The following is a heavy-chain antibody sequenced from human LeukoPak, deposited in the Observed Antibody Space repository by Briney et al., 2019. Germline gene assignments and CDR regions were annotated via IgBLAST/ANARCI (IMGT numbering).Heavy chain of an antibody. V-gene: IGHV3-23*01. Sequence: PGGSLRLSCEASGFSFPYGMSWVRQAPGKGLEWVSVISGNNATTYYADSVKGRFTASRDNSRNTVDLHMNNLRVEDTAKYYCAMGPDTALVKNYYMDVWGTGTTVTISS. CDR2: ISGNNATT. CDR3: AMGPDTALVKNYYMDV. J-gene: IGHJ6*03. D-gene: IGHD5-18*01. CDR1: GFSFPYG.